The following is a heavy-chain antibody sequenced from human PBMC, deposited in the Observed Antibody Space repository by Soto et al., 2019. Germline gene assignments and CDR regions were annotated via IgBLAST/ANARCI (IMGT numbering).Heavy chain of an antibody. D-gene: IGHD6-13*01. CDR3: ARPSSWYTDDAFDI. V-gene: IGHV4-59*08. CDR2: IYYSGST. CDR1: GGSISSYY. J-gene: IGHJ3*02. Sequence: SETLSLTCTVSGGSISSYYWSWIRQPPGKGLEWIGYIYYSGSTNYNPSLKSRVTISVDTSKNQFSLKLSSVTAADTAVYYCARPSSWYTDDAFDIWGQGTMVTVSS.